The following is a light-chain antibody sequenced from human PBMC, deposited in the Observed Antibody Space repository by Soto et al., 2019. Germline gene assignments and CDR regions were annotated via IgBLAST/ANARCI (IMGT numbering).Light chain of an antibody. CDR1: QTISSW. CDR3: QQGFSYPRT. CDR2: KAS. J-gene: IGKJ1*01. V-gene: IGKV1-5*03. Sequence: IHLTQSPSTLSVSVGDRVTITCRASQTISSWLAWYQQKPGKAPKLLIYKASTLKSGVPSRFSGSGSGTEFTLTISSLQPDDFATYYCQQGFSYPRTFGQGTKVDIK.